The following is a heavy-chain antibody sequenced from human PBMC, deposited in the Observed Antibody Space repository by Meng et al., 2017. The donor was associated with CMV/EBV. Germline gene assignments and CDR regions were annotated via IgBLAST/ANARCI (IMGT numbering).Heavy chain of an antibody. CDR3: ARVMLHYYDSSGYFDY. CDR1: GYTFTSYG. J-gene: IGHJ4*02. Sequence: VKLVHAGAEVKRPGASAKVSCKASGYTFTSYGISWVRQAPGQGLEWMGWISAYNGNTNYAQKLQGRVTMTTDTSTSTAYMELRSLRSDDTAVYYCARVMLHYYDSSGYFDYWGQGTLVTVSS. V-gene: IGHV1-18*01. D-gene: IGHD3-22*01. CDR2: ISAYNGNT.